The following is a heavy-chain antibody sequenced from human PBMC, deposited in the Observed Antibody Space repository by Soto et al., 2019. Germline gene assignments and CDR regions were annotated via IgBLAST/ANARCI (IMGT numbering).Heavy chain of an antibody. CDR3: TRDGIVVVTATPGSDAFDI. D-gene: IGHD2-21*02. CDR1: GLTFGDYA. CDR2: IRSKAYGGTT. Sequence: GGSLRLSCTASGLTFGDYAMSWFRQAPGKGLEWVGFIRSKAYGGTTEYAASVKGRFTTSRDDSKSIAYLQMNSLKTEDTAVYYCTRDGIVVVTATPGSDAFDIWGQGTMVTVSS. V-gene: IGHV3-49*03. J-gene: IGHJ3*02.